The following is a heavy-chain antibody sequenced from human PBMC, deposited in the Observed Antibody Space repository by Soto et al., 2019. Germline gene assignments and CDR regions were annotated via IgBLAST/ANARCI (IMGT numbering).Heavy chain of an antibody. V-gene: IGHV1-2*02. D-gene: IGHD2-15*01. Sequence: GASVKVSCKASGYFFTDYYIHWVRQAPGQGLEWMGWINPNSGGTTFAEKFEARVTLTRDTSISTVYMELSRLRSDDTAVYYCARDGGQSRDIFDIWGQGTMVTVSS. CDR2: INPNSGGT. J-gene: IGHJ3*02. CDR1: GYFFTDYY. CDR3: ARDGGQSRDIFDI.